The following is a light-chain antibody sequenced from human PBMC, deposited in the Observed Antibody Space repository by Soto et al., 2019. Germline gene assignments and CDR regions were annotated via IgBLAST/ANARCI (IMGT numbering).Light chain of an antibody. CDR1: QSISSW. J-gene: IGKJ1*01. CDR2: KAS. V-gene: IGKV1-5*03. Sequence: DIQMTQSPSTLSASVGDRVTITCRASQSISSWLAWYQQKPGKAPKLLIYKASSLESGVTSRFSGSGSGTEFTLTISSLQPDDFATYYCQQYKSSSWTFGQGTKVEIK. CDR3: QQYKSSSWT.